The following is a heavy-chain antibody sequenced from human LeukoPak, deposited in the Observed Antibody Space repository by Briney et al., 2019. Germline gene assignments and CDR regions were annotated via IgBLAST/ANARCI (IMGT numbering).Heavy chain of an antibody. D-gene: IGHD3-9*01. CDR1: GFTFSNYG. CDR3: AKEERYFAWLFPSYFDY. V-gene: IGHV3-23*01. CDR2: FCGSGGNA. Sequence: GGSLRLSCAASGFTFSNYGMSWVRQAPGKGLEWVSAFCGSGGNAYYAASVKGRFTISRDNSRNTLFLQMNSLRAEDTAVYYCAKEERYFAWLFPSYFDYWGPGILVTVSS. J-gene: IGHJ4*02.